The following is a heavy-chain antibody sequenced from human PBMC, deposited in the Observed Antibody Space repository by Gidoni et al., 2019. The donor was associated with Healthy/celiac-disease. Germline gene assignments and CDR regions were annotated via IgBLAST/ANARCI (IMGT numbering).Heavy chain of an antibody. CDR1: GFTFSSYG. J-gene: IGHJ6*02. CDR3: ARDGPGYGMDV. CDR2: ILYDGSNK. Sequence: QVQLVESGGGVVQPGRSLRLSCAASGFTFSSYGMHWVRQAPGKGLEWVAVILYDGSNKYYADSVKGRFTISRDNSKNTLYLQMNSLRAEDTAVYYCARDGPGYGMDVWGQGTTVTVSS. V-gene: IGHV3-33*01.